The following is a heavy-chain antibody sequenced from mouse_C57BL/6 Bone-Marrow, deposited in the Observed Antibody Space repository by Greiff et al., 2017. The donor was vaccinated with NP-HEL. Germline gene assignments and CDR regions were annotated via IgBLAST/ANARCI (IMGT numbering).Heavy chain of an antibody. J-gene: IGHJ4*01. Sequence: QVQLQQSGPELVKPGASVKISCKASGYAFSSSWMNWVKQRPGKGLEWIGRIYPGDGDTNYNGKFKGKATLTADKSSSTAYMQLSSLTSEDSAVYFCARERLLRYDAMDYWGQGTSVTVSS. V-gene: IGHV1-82*01. CDR2: IYPGDGDT. CDR1: GYAFSSSW. CDR3: ARERLLRYDAMDY. D-gene: IGHD1-1*01.